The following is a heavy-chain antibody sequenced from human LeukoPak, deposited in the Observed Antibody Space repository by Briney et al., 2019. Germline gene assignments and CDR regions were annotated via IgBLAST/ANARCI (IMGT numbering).Heavy chain of an antibody. CDR3: AKGNWNGPDSSLGY. CDR2: ISSSGSST. D-gene: IGHD1-1*01. V-gene: IGHV3-23*01. J-gene: IGHJ4*02. Sequence: GGSLRLSCAASGFSFSSYAMSWVRQAPGKGLEWVSSISSSGSSTYFADSVKGRFTISRDNSKNMLYLQMNSLRAEDTAVYYCAKGNWNGPDSSLGYWGQGTLVTVSS. CDR1: GFSFSSYA.